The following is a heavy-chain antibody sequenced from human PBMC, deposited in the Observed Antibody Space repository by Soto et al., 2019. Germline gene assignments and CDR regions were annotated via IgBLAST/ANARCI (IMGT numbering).Heavy chain of an antibody. J-gene: IGHJ4*02. CDR2: ISGSGGST. Sequence: VPLLESGGGLVQPGGSLRLSCAASGFTFSSYAMSWVRQAPGKGLEWVSAISGSGGSTYYADSVKGRFTISRDNSKNSLYLQRSSLRAEDTAVYYCAKRHDSSGYWCQGTLVTVSS. CDR1: GFTFSSYA. CDR3: AKRHDSSGY. V-gene: IGHV3-23*01. D-gene: IGHD3-22*01.